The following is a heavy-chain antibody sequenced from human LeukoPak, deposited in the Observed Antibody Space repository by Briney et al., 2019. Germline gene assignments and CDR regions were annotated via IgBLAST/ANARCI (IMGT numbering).Heavy chain of an antibody. CDR1: GGSFSGYY. D-gene: IGHD7-27*01. V-gene: IGHV4-34*01. J-gene: IGHJ4*02. CDR3: ARGNGTNWGRTHTNFDY. Sequence: SETLSLTCAVYGGSFSGYYWSWIRQPPGKGLEWIGEINHSGSTNYNPSLKSRVTISVDTSKNQFSLKLSSVTAADTAVYYCARGNGTNWGRTHTNFDYWGQGTLVTVSS. CDR2: INHSGST.